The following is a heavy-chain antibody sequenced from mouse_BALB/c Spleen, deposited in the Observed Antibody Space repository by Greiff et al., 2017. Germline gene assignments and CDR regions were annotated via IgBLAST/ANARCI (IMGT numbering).Heavy chain of an antibody. J-gene: IGHJ4*01. CDR1: GYTFTSYW. V-gene: IGHV1S81*02. CDR2: INPSNGRT. CDR3: ARKCLYYYGSSYAMDD. Sequence: QVQLQQPGAELVKPGASVKLSCTASGYTFTSYWMHWVKQRPGQGLEWIGEINPSNGRTNYNEKFKSKATLTVDKSSSTAYMQLSSLTSEDSAVYYCARKCLYYYGSSYAMDDWGQGTSVTVSS. D-gene: IGHD1-1*01.